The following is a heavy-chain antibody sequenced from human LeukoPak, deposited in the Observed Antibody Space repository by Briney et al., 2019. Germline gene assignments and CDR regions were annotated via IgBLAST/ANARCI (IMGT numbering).Heavy chain of an antibody. J-gene: IGHJ5*02. CDR3: ARGERYYDILTGYSGAYWFDP. V-gene: IGHV4-30-2*01. D-gene: IGHD3-9*01. Sequence: PSETLSLTCAVSGGSTSSGGYSWSWIRQPPGKGLEWIGYIYHSGSTYYNPSLKSRVTISVDRSKNQFSLKLSSVTAADTAVYYCARGERYYDILTGYSGAYWFDPWGQGTLVTVSS. CDR1: GGSTSSGGYS. CDR2: IYHSGST.